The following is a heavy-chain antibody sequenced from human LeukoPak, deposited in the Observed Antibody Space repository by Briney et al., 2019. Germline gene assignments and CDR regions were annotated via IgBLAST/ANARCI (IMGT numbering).Heavy chain of an antibody. CDR3: ARGSSGSPFFSYYYYMDV. Sequence: GGSLRLSCAASGFTLSGYSMHWVRQAPGKGLEWVSSISSSSSYIYYADSVKGRFTISRDNAKNSLYLQWNSLRAEDTAVYYCARGSSGSPFFSYYYYMDVWGKGTTVTVSS. J-gene: IGHJ6*03. D-gene: IGHD1-26*01. CDR2: ISSSSSYI. V-gene: IGHV3-21*01. CDR1: GFTLSGYS.